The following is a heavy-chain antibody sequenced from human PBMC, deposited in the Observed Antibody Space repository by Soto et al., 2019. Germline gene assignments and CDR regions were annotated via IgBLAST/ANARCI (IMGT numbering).Heavy chain of an antibody. CDR2: INHSGST. D-gene: IGHD3-10*01. Sequence: PSETLSLTCAVYGGSFSGYYWSWIRQPPGKGLEWIGEINHSGSTNYNPSLKSRVTISVDTSKNQFSLKLSSVTAADTAVYYCARGGGPMVRGVIAIYYYYGMDVWGQGTTVTVSS. CDR3: ARGGGPMVRGVIAIYYYYGMDV. V-gene: IGHV4-34*01. J-gene: IGHJ6*02. CDR1: GGSFSGYY.